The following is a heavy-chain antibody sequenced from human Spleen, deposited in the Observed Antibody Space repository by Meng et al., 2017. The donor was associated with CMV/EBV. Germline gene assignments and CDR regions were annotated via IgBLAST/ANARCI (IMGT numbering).Heavy chain of an antibody. CDR3: ARSGIVVVTLGWFDP. D-gene: IGHD3-22*01. CDR2: IYYSGST. CDR1: GGSISSGDYY. J-gene: IGHJ5*02. V-gene: IGHV4-30-4*08. Sequence: GPLAEAGPGLVKPSQTLSFTCTVSGGSISSGDYYWSWIRQPPGKGLEWIGYIYYSGSTYYNPSLKSRVTISVDTSKNQFSLKLSSVTAADTAVYYCARSGIVVVTLGWFDPWGQGTLVTVSS.